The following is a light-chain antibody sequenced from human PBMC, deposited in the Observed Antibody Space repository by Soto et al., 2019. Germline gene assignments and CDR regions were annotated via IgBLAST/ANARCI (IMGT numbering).Light chain of an antibody. CDR1: SSDVGGYNY. J-gene: IGLJ1*01. CDR2: EVT. Sequence: QSALTQPASVSGSPGQSTTISCTGTSSDVGGYNYVSWYQQHPGKAPKPMIYEVTNRPSGVSDRFSGSKSGNTASLTISGLQAEDEADYYCSSYTSSTTYVFGTGTKSPS. V-gene: IGLV2-14*01. CDR3: SSYTSSTTYV.